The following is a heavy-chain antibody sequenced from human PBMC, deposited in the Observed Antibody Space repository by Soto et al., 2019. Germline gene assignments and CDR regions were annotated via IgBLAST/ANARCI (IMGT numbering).Heavy chain of an antibody. CDR3: ARETYGDYVGYFAP. Sequence: SETLSLTCTVSGGSITTNYWSWIRQPPGKGLEWIGYIYYRGSTNYNPSLKSRVTISVDTSKNQFSLKLGSVTAADTAVYYCARETYGDYVGYFAPWGQGTLVTVSS. CDR1: GGSITTNY. V-gene: IGHV4-59*01. J-gene: IGHJ5*02. D-gene: IGHD4-17*01. CDR2: IYYRGST.